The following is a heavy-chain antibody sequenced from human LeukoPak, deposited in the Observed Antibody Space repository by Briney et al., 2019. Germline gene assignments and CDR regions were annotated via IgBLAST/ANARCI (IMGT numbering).Heavy chain of an antibody. CDR1: GFTFSSYA. CDR3: ARSEDSSSWYPGWFDP. Sequence: QPGGSLRLSCAASGFTFSSYAMHWVRQAPGKGLEWVAVISYDGSNKYYADSVKGRFTISRDNAKNSLYLQMNSLRAEDTAVYYCARSEDSSSWYPGWFDPWGQGTLVTVSS. CDR2: ISYDGSNK. J-gene: IGHJ5*02. D-gene: IGHD6-13*01. V-gene: IGHV3-30*04.